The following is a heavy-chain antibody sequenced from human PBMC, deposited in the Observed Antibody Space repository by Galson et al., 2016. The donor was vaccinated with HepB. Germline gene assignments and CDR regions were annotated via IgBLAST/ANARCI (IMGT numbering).Heavy chain of an antibody. CDR2: VVPISDIT. Sequence: SVKVSCKASGDSFTGYAISWVRQAPGQGLEWMGRVVPISDITYYAQKFRGRVTITADKSTSTAYMELSSLRFEDTAVYYCAKIGYNSGWSDYWGQGTLVSVSS. J-gene: IGHJ4*02. V-gene: IGHV1-69*04. D-gene: IGHD6-19*01. CDR3: AKIGYNSGWSDY. CDR1: GDSFTGYA.